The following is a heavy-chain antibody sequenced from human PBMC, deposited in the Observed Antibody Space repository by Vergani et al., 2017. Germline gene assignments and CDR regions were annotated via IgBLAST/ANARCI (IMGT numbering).Heavy chain of an antibody. Sequence: EVQLVESGGGLVQPGGSLRLSCAASGFTVSSNYMSWVRQAPGKGLEWVSFIFTGGTTYYEDSVKGRFTISRDNSKNTVHLQMNSLTAEDTAVYYCAKMCNWDDSYFYCMDVWGKGTTVTVSS. D-gene: IGHD1-1*01. CDR1: GFTVSSNY. J-gene: IGHJ6*03. CDR3: AKMCNWDDSYFYCMDV. V-gene: IGHV3-53*01. CDR2: IFTGGTT.